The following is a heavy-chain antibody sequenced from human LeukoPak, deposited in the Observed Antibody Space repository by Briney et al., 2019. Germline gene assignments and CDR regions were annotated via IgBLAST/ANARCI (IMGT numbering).Heavy chain of an antibody. CDR3: ARDRQYCSSTSCYSL. J-gene: IGHJ4*02. V-gene: IGHV3-21*01. CDR2: ISSSSSYI. CDR1: GFTFSSYW. Sequence: PGGSLRLSCAASGFTFSSYWMNWVRQAPGKGLEWVSSISSSSSYIYYADSVKGRFTISRDNAKNSLYLQMNSLRAEDTAVYYCARDRQYCSSTSCYSLWGQGTLVTVSS. D-gene: IGHD2-2*01.